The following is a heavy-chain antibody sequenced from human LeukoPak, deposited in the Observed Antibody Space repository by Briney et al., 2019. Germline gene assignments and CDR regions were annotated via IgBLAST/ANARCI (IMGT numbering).Heavy chain of an antibody. CDR2: ISWNSGSI. D-gene: IGHD6-13*01. CDR1: GFTFDDYA. V-gene: IGHV3-9*01. J-gene: IGHJ4*02. Sequence: GGSLRLSCAASGFTFDDYAMHWVRQAPGKGLEWVSGISWNSGSIGYADSVKGRFTISRDNAKNSLYLQMNSLRPEDTALYYCAKEVSITAAGTFSDFDYWGQGTLVTVSS. CDR3: AKEVSITAAGTFSDFDY.